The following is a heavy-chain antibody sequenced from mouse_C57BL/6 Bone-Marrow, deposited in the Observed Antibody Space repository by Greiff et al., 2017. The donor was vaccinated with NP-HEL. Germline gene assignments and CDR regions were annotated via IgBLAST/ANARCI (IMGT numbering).Heavy chain of an antibody. CDR1: GYSFTGYY. CDR3: ARWNSRFAY. J-gene: IGHJ3*01. CDR2: INPSTGGT. Sequence: VQLKQSGPELVKPGASVKISCKASGYSFTGYYMNWVKQSPEKSLEWIGEINPSTGGTTYNQKFKAKATLTVDKSSSTAYMQLKSLTSEDSAGYYCARWNSRFAYWGQGTLVTVSA. V-gene: IGHV1-42*01.